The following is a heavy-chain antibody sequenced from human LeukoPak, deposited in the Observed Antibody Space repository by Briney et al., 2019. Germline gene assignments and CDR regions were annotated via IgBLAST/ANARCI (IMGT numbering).Heavy chain of an antibody. CDR2: IYYSGST. V-gene: IGHV4-59*01. CDR3: ARGEAVVAHAY. CDR1: GGSISSYY. D-gene: IGHD2-15*01. Sequence: SETLSLTCTVSGGSISSYYWSWIRQPPGKGLEWIGYIYYSGSTNYNPSLKSRVTISVDTSKNQFSLKLSSVTAADTAVYYCARGEAVVAHAYWGQGTLVTVSS. J-gene: IGHJ4*02.